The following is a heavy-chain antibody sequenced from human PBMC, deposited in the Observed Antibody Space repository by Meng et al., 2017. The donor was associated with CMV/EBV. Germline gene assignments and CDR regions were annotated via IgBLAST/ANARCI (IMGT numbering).Heavy chain of an antibody. D-gene: IGHD3-16*01. CDR3: ARHYDYVDY. Sequence: QVQSGPAWAEGQKTVASARVSCDASGYSFSGYWMHWVRQAARQGLGWMGCINPNSGGTNYAQKFQGRVTMTRDTSISTAYMGLRRLRSDDTAVYYCARHYDYVDYWGQGTLVTVSS. J-gene: IGHJ4*02. V-gene: IGHV1-2*02. CDR2: INPNSGGT. CDR1: GYSFSGYW.